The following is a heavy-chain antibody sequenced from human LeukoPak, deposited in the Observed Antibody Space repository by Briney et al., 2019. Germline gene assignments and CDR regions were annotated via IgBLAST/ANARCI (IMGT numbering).Heavy chain of an antibody. V-gene: IGHV3-23*01. J-gene: IGHJ4*02. CDR3: AKHVGYSYGYYFDY. CDR2: ISGSGGST. D-gene: IGHD5-18*01. Sequence: PGGSLRLSCAASGITFSSYAMSWVRQAPGKGLEWVSGISGSGGSTDYADSVKGRFTISRDNSKNTLYLQMNSLRAEDTAVYYCAKHVGYSYGYYFDYWGQGTLVTVSS. CDR1: GITFSSYA.